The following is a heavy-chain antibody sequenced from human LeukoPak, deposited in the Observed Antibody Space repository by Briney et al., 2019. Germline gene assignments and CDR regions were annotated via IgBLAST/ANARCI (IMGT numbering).Heavy chain of an antibody. J-gene: IGHJ4*02. D-gene: IGHD3-10*01. CDR3: ARSRNYYGSGSYYNSNFYYFDY. V-gene: IGHV1-18*01. Sequence: ASVKVSCKASGYTFTSNGISWVRQAPGQGLEWMGWISAYNGNTNYAQKLQGRVTMTTDTSTSTAYMELRSLRSDDTAVYYCARSRNYYGSGSYYNSNFYYFDYWGQGTLVTVSS. CDR2: ISAYNGNT. CDR1: GYTFTSNG.